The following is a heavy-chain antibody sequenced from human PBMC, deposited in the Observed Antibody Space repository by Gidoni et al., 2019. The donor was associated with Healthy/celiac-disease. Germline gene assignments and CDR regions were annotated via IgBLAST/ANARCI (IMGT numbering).Heavy chain of an antibody. J-gene: IGHJ5*02. CDR3: ARERDDFWSGYQVFWFDP. CDR2: IKPDGSEK. Sequence: VRQAPGKGLEWLVNIKPDGSEKSYVDSVKGRFTISRDNAKNTLYLQRNSLRAEDTAVYYCARERDDFWSGYQVFWFDPWGQGTLVTVSS. V-gene: IGHV3-7*03. D-gene: IGHD3-3*01.